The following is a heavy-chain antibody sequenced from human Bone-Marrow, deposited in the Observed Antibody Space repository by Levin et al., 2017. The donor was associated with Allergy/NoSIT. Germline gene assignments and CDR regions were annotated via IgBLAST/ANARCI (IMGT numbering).Heavy chain of an antibody. CDR3: ARGFPISNFDY. CDR2: IYYSGST. J-gene: IGHJ4*02. Sequence: GSLRLSCTVSGGSVSSGSYYWSWIRQPPGKGLEWIGYIYYSGSTNYNPSLKSRVTISVDTSKNQFSLKLSSVTAADTAVYYCARGFPISNFDYWGQGTLVTVSS. CDR1: GGSVSSGSYY. V-gene: IGHV4-61*01.